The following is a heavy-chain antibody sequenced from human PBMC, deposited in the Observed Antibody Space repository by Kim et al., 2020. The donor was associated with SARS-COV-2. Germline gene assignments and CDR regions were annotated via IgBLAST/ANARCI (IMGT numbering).Heavy chain of an antibody. V-gene: IGHV1-3*01. Sequence: ASVKVSCKASGYTFTSYAMHWVRQAPGQRLEWMGWINAGNGNTKYSQKFQGRVTITRDTSASTAYMELSSLRSEDTAVYYCARSGYGSGSYYNWFDPWGQGTLVTVSS. CDR3: ARSGYGSGSYYNWFDP. CDR2: INAGNGNT. CDR1: GYTFTSYA. J-gene: IGHJ5*02. D-gene: IGHD3-10*01.